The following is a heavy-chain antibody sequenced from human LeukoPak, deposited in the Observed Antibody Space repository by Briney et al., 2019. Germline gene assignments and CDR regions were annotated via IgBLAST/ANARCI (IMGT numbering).Heavy chain of an antibody. D-gene: IGHD2-21*02. V-gene: IGHV4-39*07. CDR3: ARDRVSIGCGGDCYAKNLYYYYYMDV. CDR2: IYYSGSP. CDR1: GGSLTSSSYY. Sequence: SETLSLTCTVSGGSLTSSSYYWGWIRQPPGKGLEWIGSIYYSGSPYYKSSLKSRVTISVDTSKNQFSLKLSSVTAADTAVYYCARDRVSIGCGGDCYAKNLYYYYYMDVWGKGTTVTISS. J-gene: IGHJ6*03.